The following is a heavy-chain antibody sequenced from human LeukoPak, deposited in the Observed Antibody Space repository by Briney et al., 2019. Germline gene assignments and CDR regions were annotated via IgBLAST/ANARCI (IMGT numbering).Heavy chain of an antibody. CDR3: ARVYYGSGSYSFDY. Sequence: PSETLSLTCAVYGGSFSGYYWNWIRQPPGKGLEWIGEINHSGSTTYNRSLKSRVTISLDTSKNQFSLKLSSVTAADTAVYYCARVYYGSGSYSFDYWGQGTLVTVSS. CDR1: GGSFSGYY. D-gene: IGHD3-10*01. CDR2: INHSGST. J-gene: IGHJ4*02. V-gene: IGHV4-34*01.